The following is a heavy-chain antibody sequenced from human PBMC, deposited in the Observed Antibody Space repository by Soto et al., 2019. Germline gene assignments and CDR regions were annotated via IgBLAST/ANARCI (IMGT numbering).Heavy chain of an antibody. Sequence: GESLKVSRKGSGYRFTDYCVSWVRQMPGKGLEWMGRIDPNDSYTNYSPSFQGHVTISTDKSISTAYLQWSSLKASDTAMFYCARECVTYDSVWRTYLYYSDFRGKGTRVTVSS. CDR1: GYRFTDYC. J-gene: IGHJ4*02. CDR2: IDPNDSYT. D-gene: IGHD3-16*02. V-gene: IGHV5-10-1*01. CDR3: ARECVTYDSVWRTYLYYSDF.